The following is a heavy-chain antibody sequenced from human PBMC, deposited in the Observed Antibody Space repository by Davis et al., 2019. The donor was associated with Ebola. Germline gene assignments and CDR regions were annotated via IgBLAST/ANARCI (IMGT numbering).Heavy chain of an antibody. CDR3: AASAGTVGKFDY. D-gene: IGHD1-14*01. CDR1: GFTFTNSA. Sequence: SVQVSCKASGFTFTNSAMQWVRQARGQRPEWIGSIVVGNVNTNYAQKFQGRVTITRDMSTSTSYLDLSNLRSEDTAVYYCAASAGTVGKFDYWGQGTLVTVSS. J-gene: IGHJ4*01. CDR2: IVVGNVNT. V-gene: IGHV1-58*02.